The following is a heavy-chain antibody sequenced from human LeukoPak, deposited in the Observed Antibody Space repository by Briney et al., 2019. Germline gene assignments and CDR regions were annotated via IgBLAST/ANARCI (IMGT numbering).Heavy chain of an antibody. J-gene: IGHJ4*02. CDR2: ISGGSDSI. Sequence: GGSLRLSCAASGFTFSNYEMNWVRQAPGEGLEWVSYISGGSDSIYYADSVKGRFTISRDNAKNSLYLQMNSLRDEDTAVYFCARDRPPVGAIDYWGQGTLVTVSS. V-gene: IGHV3-48*03. CDR1: GFTFSNYE. D-gene: IGHD1-26*01. CDR3: ARDRPPVGAIDY.